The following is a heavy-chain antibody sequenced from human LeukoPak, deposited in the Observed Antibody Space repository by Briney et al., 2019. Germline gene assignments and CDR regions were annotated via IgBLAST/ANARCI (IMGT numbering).Heavy chain of an antibody. CDR1: GFTFSSYS. D-gene: IGHD6-13*01. V-gene: IGHV3-21*04. J-gene: IGHJ4*02. CDR2: ISSSSSYI. Sequence: GGSLRLSCAASGFTFSSYSMNWVRQAPGKGLEWVSSISSSSSYIYYADSVKGRFTISRDNAKNSLYLQMNSLRAEDTALYYCARGSGSSWYFYLDYWGQGILVTVSS. CDR3: ARGSGSSWYFYLDY.